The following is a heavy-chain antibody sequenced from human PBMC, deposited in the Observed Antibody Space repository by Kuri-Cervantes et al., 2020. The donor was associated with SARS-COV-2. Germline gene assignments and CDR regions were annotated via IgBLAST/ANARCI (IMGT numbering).Heavy chain of an antibody. CDR2: IYYSGST. J-gene: IGHJ6*02. CDR1: GGSISSYY. D-gene: IGHD2-21*02. Sequence: SETLSLTCTVSGGSISSYYWSWIRQPPEKGLEWIGYIYYSGSTNYNPSLKSRVTISVDTSKNQFSLKLSSVTAADTAVYYCARGLAYCGGDCYSDYYYGMDVWGQGTTVTVSS. V-gene: IGHV4-59*01. CDR3: ARGLAYCGGDCYSDYYYGMDV.